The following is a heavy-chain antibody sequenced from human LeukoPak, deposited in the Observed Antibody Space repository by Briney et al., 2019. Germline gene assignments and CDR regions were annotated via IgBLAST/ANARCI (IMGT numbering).Heavy chain of an antibody. Sequence: GGSLRLSCAASGFTFSNAWMSWVRQAPGKGLEWVAVISYDGSNKYYADSVKGRFTISRDNSKNTLYLQMNSLRAEDTAVYYCARDGPRYSTEARWYYFDYWGQGTLVTVSS. CDR2: ISYDGSNK. CDR3: ARDGPRYSTEARWYYFDY. CDR1: GFTFSNAW. D-gene: IGHD6-13*01. V-gene: IGHV3-30-3*01. J-gene: IGHJ4*02.